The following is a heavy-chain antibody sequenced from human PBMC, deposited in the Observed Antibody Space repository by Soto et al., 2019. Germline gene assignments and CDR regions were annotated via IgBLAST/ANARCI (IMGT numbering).Heavy chain of an antibody. Sequence: GESLKISCAASGFTFSSYWMHWVRQAPGKGLVWVSRINSDGSSTSYADSVKGRFTISRDNAKNTLYLQMNSLRAEDTAVYYCASYPAWGSSGWSTFDYWGQGTLVTVSS. J-gene: IGHJ4*02. CDR3: ASYPAWGSSGWSTFDY. CDR2: INSDGSST. V-gene: IGHV3-74*01. D-gene: IGHD6-19*01. CDR1: GFTFSSYW.